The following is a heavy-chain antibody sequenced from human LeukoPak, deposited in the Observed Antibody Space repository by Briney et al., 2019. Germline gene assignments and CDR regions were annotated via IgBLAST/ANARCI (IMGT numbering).Heavy chain of an antibody. V-gene: IGHV3-23*01. CDR3: AQPIDMVATDGGNDAFDI. CDR2: ISGSGGST. D-gene: IGHD5-12*01. CDR1: GFTFSSYA. J-gene: IGHJ3*02. Sequence: PGGSLRLSCAASGFTFSSYAMSWVRQAPGKGLEWVSAISGSGGSTYYADSVKGRFTISRDNSKNTLYLQMNSLRAEDTAVYYCAQPIDMVATDGGNDAFDIRGQGTMVTVSS.